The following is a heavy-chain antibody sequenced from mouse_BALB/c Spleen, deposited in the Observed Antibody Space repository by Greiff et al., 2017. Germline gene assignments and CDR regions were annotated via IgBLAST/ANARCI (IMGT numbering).Heavy chain of an antibody. V-gene: IGHV1S81*02. D-gene: IGHD1-1*01. CDR2: INPSNGRT. CDR1: GYTFTSYW. J-gene: IGHJ3*01. CDR3: ARDYYGSSSWFAY. Sequence: VQLQQSGAELVKPGASVKLSCKASGYTFTSYWMHWVKQRPGQGLEWIGEINPSNGRTNYNEKFKSKATLTVDKSSSTAYMQLSSLTSEDSAVYYCARDYYGSSSWFAYWGQGTLVTVSA.